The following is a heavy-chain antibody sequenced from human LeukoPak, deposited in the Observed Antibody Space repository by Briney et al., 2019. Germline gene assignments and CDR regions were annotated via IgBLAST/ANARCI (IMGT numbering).Heavy chain of an antibody. J-gene: IGHJ4*02. V-gene: IGHV1-2*02. CDR3: ARAKRWYSSGWYGY. Sequence: GASVKVSCKASGYTFTGYYMHWVRQAPGQGLEWMGWINPNSGGTNYAQKFQGRVTMTRDTSISTAYMKLSRLRSDDTAVYYCARAKRWYSSGWYGYWGQGTLVTVSS. CDR2: INPNSGGT. CDR1: GYTFTGYY. D-gene: IGHD6-19*01.